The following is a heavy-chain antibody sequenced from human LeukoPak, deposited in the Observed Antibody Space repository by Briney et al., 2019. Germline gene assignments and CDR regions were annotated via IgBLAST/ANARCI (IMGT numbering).Heavy chain of an antibody. V-gene: IGHV3-48*03. CDR2: ISSSGFTI. D-gene: IGHD3-22*01. J-gene: IGHJ4*02. Sequence: GGSLRLSCAASGFTFSSYEMNRVRQAPGKGLEWVSYISSSGFTIYYADSVKGRFTISRDNSKNTLYLQMNSLRAEDTAVYYCARDFPYYYDSSGYAGYWGQGTLVTVSS. CDR1: GFTFSSYE. CDR3: ARDFPYYYDSSGYAGY.